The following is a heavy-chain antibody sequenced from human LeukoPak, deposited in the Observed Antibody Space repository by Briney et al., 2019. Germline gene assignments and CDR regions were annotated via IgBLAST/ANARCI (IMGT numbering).Heavy chain of an antibody. Sequence: GGSLRLSCAASGFSFDDYAMHWVRQAPGKGLEWVSGISWNSGSIGYADSVKGRFTISRDNAKNSLYLQMNSLRAEDTAVYYCARDYFSRAALLGYFDLWGRGTLVTVSS. CDR3: ARDYFSRAALLGYFDL. J-gene: IGHJ2*01. V-gene: IGHV3-9*01. CDR1: GFSFDDYA. CDR2: ISWNSGSI. D-gene: IGHD2-15*01.